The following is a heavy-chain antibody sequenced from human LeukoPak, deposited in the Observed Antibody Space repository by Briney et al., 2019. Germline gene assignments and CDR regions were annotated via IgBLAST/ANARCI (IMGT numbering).Heavy chain of an antibody. CDR3: ARRLMYYYDSSGYDVAFDI. V-gene: IGHV5-51*01. Sequence: GESLKISCKGSGYSFTTYWIGWVRQMPGKGLEWMGVIYPGDSDTIYSPSFQGQVTISADKSIITAYLQWSSLKASDTAMYYCARRLMYYYDSSGYDVAFDIWGQGTMVTVSS. J-gene: IGHJ3*02. CDR2: IYPGDSDT. CDR1: GYSFTTYW. D-gene: IGHD3-22*01.